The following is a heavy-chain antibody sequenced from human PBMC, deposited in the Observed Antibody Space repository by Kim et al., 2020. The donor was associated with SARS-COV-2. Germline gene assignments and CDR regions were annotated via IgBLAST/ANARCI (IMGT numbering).Heavy chain of an antibody. J-gene: IGHJ6*02. Sequence: ASVKVSCKASGYTFTGYYMHWVRQAPGQGLEWMGRINPNSGGTNYAQKFQGRVTMTRDTSISTAYMELSRLRSDDTAVYYCARSRSYYDFWSGYYPNGMDVWGQGTTVTVSS. CDR3: ARSRSYYDFWSGYYPNGMDV. CDR1: GYTFTGYY. V-gene: IGHV1-2*06. D-gene: IGHD3-3*01. CDR2: INPNSGGT.